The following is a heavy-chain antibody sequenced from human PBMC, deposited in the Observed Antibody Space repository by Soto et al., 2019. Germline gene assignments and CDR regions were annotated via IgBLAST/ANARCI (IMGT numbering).Heavy chain of an antibody. V-gene: IGHV4-39*01. Sequence: SETLSLTCTVSGGSISSSSYYWGWIRQPPGKGLEWIGSIYYIGSTYYNPSLMSRVTISVDTSKNQFSLKLSSVTAADTAVYYCARHGSPAAIGKDIVLMGRSLGYWGQGTLVTVSS. D-gene: IGHD2-8*01. CDR3: ARHGSPAAIGKDIVLMGRSLGY. J-gene: IGHJ4*02. CDR1: GGSISSSSYY. CDR2: IYYIGST.